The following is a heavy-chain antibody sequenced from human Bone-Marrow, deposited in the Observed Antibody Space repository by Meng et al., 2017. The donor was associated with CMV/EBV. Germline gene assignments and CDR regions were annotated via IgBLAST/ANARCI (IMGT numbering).Heavy chain of an antibody. D-gene: IGHD1-26*01. CDR3: ARIATFLVGATGY. Sequence: ASVKVSCKASGGTFSSYAISWVRQAPGQGLEWMGWINPNSGGTNYAQKFQGRVTMTRDTSISTAYMELNRLRPDDTAVYYCARIATFLVGATGYWGQGTLVTVSS. V-gene: IGHV1-2*02. J-gene: IGHJ4*02. CDR2: INPNSGGT. CDR1: GGTFSSYA.